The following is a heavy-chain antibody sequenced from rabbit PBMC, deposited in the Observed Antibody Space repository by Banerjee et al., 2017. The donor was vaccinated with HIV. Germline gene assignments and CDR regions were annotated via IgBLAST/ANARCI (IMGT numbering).Heavy chain of an antibody. J-gene: IGHJ4*01. CDR1: GSDFSSNA. CDR2: IYSSNGGT. V-gene: IGHV1S47*01. D-gene: IGHD4-1*01. CDR3: ARDLAGVTGWNFNL. Sequence: QEQLVESGGGLVQPEGSLTLTCKASGSDFSSNAMCWVRQAPGKGLELIACIYSSNGGTWYASWVNGRFTISRTSWTTVTLQMTSLTAADTATYFCARDLAGVTGWNFNLWGPGTLVTVS.